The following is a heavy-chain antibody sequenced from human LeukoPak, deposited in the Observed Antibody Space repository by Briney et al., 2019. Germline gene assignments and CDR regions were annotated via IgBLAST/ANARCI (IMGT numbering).Heavy chain of an antibody. Sequence: PSETLSLTCTVSGYSISSGYYWGWIRQPPGKGLEWIGSIYHSGSTYYNPSLKSRVTISVDTSKNQFSLKLSSVTAADTAVYYCARVAGGYDYEYYFDYWGQGTLVTVSS. V-gene: IGHV4-38-2*02. CDR1: GYSISSGYY. D-gene: IGHD5-12*01. CDR2: IYHSGST. CDR3: ARVAGGYDYEYYFDY. J-gene: IGHJ4*02.